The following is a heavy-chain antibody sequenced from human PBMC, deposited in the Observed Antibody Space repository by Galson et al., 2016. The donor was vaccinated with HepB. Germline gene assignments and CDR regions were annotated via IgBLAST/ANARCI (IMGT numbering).Heavy chain of an antibody. CDR1: GFTFSSYA. J-gene: IGHJ6*03. D-gene: IGHD3-10*01. CDR2: ISGASGTT. V-gene: IGHV3-23*01. CDR3: AKARGFNTYYYYYMDV. Sequence: SLRLSCAASGFTFSSYAMSWVRQAPGKGLEWVSSISGASGTTLYADSVKGRFTMSRDNSRDALYLEMNTLRVEDTAVYFCAKARGFNTYYYYYMDVWGKGTTVTVSS.